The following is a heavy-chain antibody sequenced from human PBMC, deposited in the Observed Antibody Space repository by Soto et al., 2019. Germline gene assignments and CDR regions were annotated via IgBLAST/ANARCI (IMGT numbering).Heavy chain of an antibody. CDR1: GGSISSGGYY. J-gene: IGHJ1*01. V-gene: IGHV4-31*03. CDR3: ASYCSGGSCPERTAEYFQH. D-gene: IGHD2-15*01. Sequence: QVQLQESGPGLVKPSQTLSLTCTVSGGSISSGGYYWSWIRQHPGKGLEWIGYIYYSGRTYYNPYFKSRVTISVDTSKNQFSLKLSSVTAEDTAVYYCASYCSGGSCPERTAEYFQHWGQGTLVTVSS. CDR2: IYYSGRT.